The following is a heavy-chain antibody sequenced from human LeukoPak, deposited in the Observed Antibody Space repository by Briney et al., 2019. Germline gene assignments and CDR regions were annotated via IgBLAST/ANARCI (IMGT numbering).Heavy chain of an antibody. V-gene: IGHV3-23*01. CDR3: ARDLGQYYDTSDNWFDP. D-gene: IGHD3-22*01. CDR1: GFTFSSYG. Sequence: PGGSLRLSCAVSGFTFSSYGMSWVRQAPGKGLEWVSVISGSGDRTYYADSVKGRFTISRDNSKNTLNLQMNSLRAEDTAVYYCARDLGQYYDTSDNWFDPWGQGTLVTVSS. J-gene: IGHJ5*02. CDR2: ISGSGDRT.